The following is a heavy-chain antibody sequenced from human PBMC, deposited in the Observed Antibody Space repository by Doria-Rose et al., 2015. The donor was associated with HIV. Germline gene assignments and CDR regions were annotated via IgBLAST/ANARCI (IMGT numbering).Heavy chain of an antibody. CDR2: IFSDDER. V-gene: IGHV2-26*01. J-gene: IGHJ4*02. CDR3: ARIKSSRWYHKYYFDF. CDR1: GVSLSSPGMG. D-gene: IGHD6-13*01. Sequence: QVTLKESGPVLVKPTETLTLTCTVSGVSLSSPGMGVSWIRQPPGKALEWLANIFSDDERSYKPSLKSRLTISRGTYKSQVVPTMTDMDPVDTATYYCARIKSSRWYHKYYFDFWGQGTLVIVSA.